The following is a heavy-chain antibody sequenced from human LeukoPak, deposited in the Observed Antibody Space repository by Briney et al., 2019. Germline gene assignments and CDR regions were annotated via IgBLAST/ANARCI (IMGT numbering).Heavy chain of an antibody. CDR3: ARDRRSPHSAYDWGHLDS. CDR1: GYTLTELS. CDR2: FDPEDGET. V-gene: IGHV1-24*01. D-gene: IGHD5-12*01. Sequence: ASVKVSCKVSGYTLTELSMHWVRQAPGKGLEWMGGFDPEDGETIYAQNFQGRVTMTEDKSTDTAYMELSSLGVEDTAVYYCARDRRSPHSAYDWGHLDSWGQGTLVAVSS. J-gene: IGHJ4*02.